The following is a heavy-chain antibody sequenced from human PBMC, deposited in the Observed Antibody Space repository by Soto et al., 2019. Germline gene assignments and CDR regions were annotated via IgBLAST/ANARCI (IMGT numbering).Heavy chain of an antibody. D-gene: IGHD3-10*01. CDR1: GGSFSGYY. J-gene: IGHJ4*02. V-gene: IGHV4-34*01. Sequence: SETLSLTCAVYGGSFSGYYWSWIRQPPGKWLEWIGEINHSGSTNYNPSLKSRVTISVDTSKNQFSLKLSSVTAADTAVYYCARGGRYYGSGSYYFDYGCQGXLVTVSS. CDR2: INHSGST. CDR3: ARGGRYYGSGSYYFDY.